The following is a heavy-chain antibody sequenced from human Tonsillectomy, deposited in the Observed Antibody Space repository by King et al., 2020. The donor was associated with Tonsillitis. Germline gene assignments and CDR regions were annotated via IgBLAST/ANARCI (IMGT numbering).Heavy chain of an antibody. V-gene: IGHV4-39*01. Sequence: QLQLQESGPGLVKPSEALSLTCTVSGGSISSSSYYWGWIRQPPGKGLEWIGNIYYSGSTYYNPSLKSRVTMSVDTSKNQFSLKLSSVTAADTAVYYCAGHYSYYYGMDVWGQGTTVTVSS. J-gene: IGHJ6*02. CDR1: GGSISSSSYY. CDR3: AGHYSYYYGMDV. CDR2: IYYSGST.